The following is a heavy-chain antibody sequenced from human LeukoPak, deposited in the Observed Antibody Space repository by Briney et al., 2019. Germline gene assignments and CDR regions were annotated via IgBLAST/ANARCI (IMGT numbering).Heavy chain of an antibody. Sequence: NPSETLSLTCTVSGGSITSYYWRWIRQPAGKGLEWIGRIYSSGSTNYNPSLKSRVTMSVDASKNQFSLKLNSVTAADTAVYYCARDKSTTWHNWFDPWGQGTLVTISS. J-gene: IGHJ5*02. V-gene: IGHV4-4*07. CDR3: ARDKSTTWHNWFDP. CDR2: IYSSGST. D-gene: IGHD1-14*01. CDR1: GGSITSYY.